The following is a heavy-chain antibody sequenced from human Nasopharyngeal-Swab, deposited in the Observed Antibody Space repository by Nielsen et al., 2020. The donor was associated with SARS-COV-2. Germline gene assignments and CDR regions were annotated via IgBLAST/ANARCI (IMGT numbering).Heavy chain of an antibody. CDR1: GYTFTGYY. D-gene: IGHD3-10*01. Sequence: ASVKVSCKASGYTFTGYYIHWVRQAPGQGLEWMGRINPDRGGTNYAQKFQGRVTMTRDTSTSSAYMELSGLRSDDTAVYYCARDPYYYGSRPYYYYGMDVWGQGTTDTVSS. CDR2: INPDRGGT. CDR3: ARDPYYYGSRPYYYYGMDV. J-gene: IGHJ6*02. V-gene: IGHV1-2*06.